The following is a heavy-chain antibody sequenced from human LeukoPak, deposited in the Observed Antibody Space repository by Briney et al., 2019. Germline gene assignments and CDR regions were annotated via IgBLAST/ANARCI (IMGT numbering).Heavy chain of an antibody. CDR3: AREGLVVVHLDY. D-gene: IGHD3-22*01. CDR2: IIPIFGTA. V-gene: IGHV1-69*05. CDR1: GCTFSSYA. Sequence: ASVKVSCKASGCTFSSYAISWVRQAPGQGLEWMGRIIPIFGTANYAQKFQGRVTITTDESTSTAYMELSSLRSEDTAVYYCAREGLVVVHLDYWGQGTLVTVSS. J-gene: IGHJ4*02.